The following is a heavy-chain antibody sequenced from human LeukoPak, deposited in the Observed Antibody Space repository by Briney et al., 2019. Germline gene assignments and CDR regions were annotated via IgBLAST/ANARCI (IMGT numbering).Heavy chain of an antibody. CDR2: INTNTGNP. D-gene: IGHD4-17*01. Sequence: ASVKVSCKASGYTFTSYGISWVRQAPGQGLEWMGWINTNTGNPTYAQGFTGHFVFSLDTSVSTAYLQISSLKAEDTAVYYCARDPVEFTVTGDWFDPWGQGTLVTVSS. CDR1: GYTFTSYG. CDR3: ARDPVEFTVTGDWFDP. J-gene: IGHJ5*02. V-gene: IGHV7-4-1*02.